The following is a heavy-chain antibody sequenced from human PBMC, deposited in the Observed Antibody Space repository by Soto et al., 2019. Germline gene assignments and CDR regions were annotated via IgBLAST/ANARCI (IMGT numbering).Heavy chain of an antibody. J-gene: IGHJ3*02. Sequence: QVPLVQSGAEVKKPGASVKVSCKASGYTFTSYDINWVRQATGQGLEWMGWMNPNSGNTGYAQKFQGRVTMTRNTSISTAYMELSSLRSEDTAVYYCARGTLYYDILTGYYVVSAFDIWGQGTMVTVSS. CDR1: GYTFTSYD. V-gene: IGHV1-8*01. CDR3: ARGTLYYDILTGYYVVSAFDI. D-gene: IGHD3-9*01. CDR2: MNPNSGNT.